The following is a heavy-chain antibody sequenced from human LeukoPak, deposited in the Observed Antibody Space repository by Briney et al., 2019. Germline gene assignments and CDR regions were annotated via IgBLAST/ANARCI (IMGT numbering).Heavy chain of an antibody. CDR1: GFTFSSYS. D-gene: IGHD6-13*01. CDR2: ISSSSSCI. Sequence: GGSLRLSCAASGFTFSSYSMNWVRQAPGKGLEWVSSISSSSSCIYYADSVKGRFTISRDNAKNSLYLQMNSLRAEDTAVYYCARDGGCGAAAGTENWFDPWGQGTLVTVSS. J-gene: IGHJ5*02. CDR3: ARDGGCGAAAGTENWFDP. V-gene: IGHV3-21*01.